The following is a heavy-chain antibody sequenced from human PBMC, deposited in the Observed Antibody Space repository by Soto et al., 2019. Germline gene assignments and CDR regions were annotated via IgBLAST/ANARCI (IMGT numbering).Heavy chain of an antibody. CDR1: GFSFNSYG. V-gene: IGHV3-30*03. CDR3: ARDMSRWSMIGQEGFDI. D-gene: IGHD3-22*01. Sequence: QEDLVESGGGVVQPERSLRLSCVASGFSFNSYGMHWVRQAPGKGLEWVAVIAFDGSHKYYADSVKGRFTISRDNSKSTLYLQMNSLRVEDTAVYYCARDMSRWSMIGQEGFDIWGQGTVVIVSS. CDR2: IAFDGSHK. J-gene: IGHJ3*02.